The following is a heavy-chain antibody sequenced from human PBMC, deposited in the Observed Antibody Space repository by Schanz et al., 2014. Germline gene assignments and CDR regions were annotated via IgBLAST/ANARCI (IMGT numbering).Heavy chain of an antibody. CDR2: IYYSGST. D-gene: IGHD5-12*01. V-gene: IGHV4-39*01. J-gene: IGHJ4*02. CDR1: GGSISSSSYY. CDR3: AGYEMATITFDY. Sequence: QLQLQESGPGLVKPSETLSLTCTVSGGSISSSSYYWGWIRQPPGKGLEWIGSIYYSGSTYYNPSLKSRVTIPVAPPKTQSPLKLPSVTAADTAVYYCAGYEMATITFDYWGQGTLVTVSS.